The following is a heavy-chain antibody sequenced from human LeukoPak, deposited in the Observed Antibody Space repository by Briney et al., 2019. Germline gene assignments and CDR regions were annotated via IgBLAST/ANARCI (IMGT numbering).Heavy chain of an antibody. J-gene: IGHJ6*02. CDR1: GYTFTGYY. CDR2: ISAYNGNT. CDR3: ARQYDSSGYRYYYYGMDV. Sequence: ASVKVSCKASGYTFTGYYMHWVRQAPGQGLEWMGWISAYNGNTNYAQKLQGRVTMTTDTSTSTAYMELRSLRSDDTAVYYCARQYDSSGYRYYYYGMDVWGQGTTVTVSS. V-gene: IGHV1-18*04. D-gene: IGHD3-22*01.